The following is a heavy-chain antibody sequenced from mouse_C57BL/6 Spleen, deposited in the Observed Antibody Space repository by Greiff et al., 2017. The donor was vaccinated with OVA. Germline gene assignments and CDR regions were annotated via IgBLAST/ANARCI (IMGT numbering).Heavy chain of an antibody. Sequence: DVKLQESGPELVKPGASVKMSCKASGYTFTDYNMHWVKQSHGKSLEWIGYINPNNGGTSYNQKFKGKATLTVNKSSSTAYMELRSLTSEDSAVYYCARYYYGFYAMDYWGQGTSVTVSS. V-gene: IGHV1-22*01. CDR3: ARYYYGFYAMDY. CDR2: INPNNGGT. CDR1: GYTFTDYN. J-gene: IGHJ4*01. D-gene: IGHD2-2*01.